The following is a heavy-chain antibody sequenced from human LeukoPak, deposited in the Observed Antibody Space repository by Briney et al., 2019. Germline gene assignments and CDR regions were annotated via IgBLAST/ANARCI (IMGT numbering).Heavy chain of an antibody. Sequence: SETLSLTCTVSGGSVWSYYWSWIRQPAGKGLEWIGRIYSGGSTNHNPSLKSRVTMSVDTSENQFSLKLSSVTAADTAVYYCAREGRYGDYEGYWGQGTLVTVSS. J-gene: IGHJ4*02. CDR2: IYSGGST. CDR3: AREGRYGDYEGY. V-gene: IGHV4-4*07. CDR1: GGSVWSYY. D-gene: IGHD4-17*01.